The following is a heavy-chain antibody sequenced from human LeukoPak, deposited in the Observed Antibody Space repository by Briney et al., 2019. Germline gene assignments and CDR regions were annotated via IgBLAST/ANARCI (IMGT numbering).Heavy chain of an antibody. D-gene: IGHD3-22*01. CDR2: INPNSGGT. V-gene: IGHV1-2*06. J-gene: IGHJ6*03. Sequence: ASVKVSCKASGYTFTGYYMHWVRQAPGQGLEWMGRINPNSGGTNYAQKFQGRVTMTRDASISTAYMELSRLRSDDTAVYYCAALGSSSYYFRYYYMDVWGKRTTVTVSS. CDR3: AALGSSSYYFRYYYMDV. CDR1: GYTFTGYY.